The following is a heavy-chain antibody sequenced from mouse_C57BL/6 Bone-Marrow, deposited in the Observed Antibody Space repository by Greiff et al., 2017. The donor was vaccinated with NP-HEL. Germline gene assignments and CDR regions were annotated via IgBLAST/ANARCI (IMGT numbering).Heavy chain of an antibody. V-gene: IGHV1-18*01. CDR2: INPNNGGT. Sequence: VHVKQSGPELVKPGASVKIPCKASGYTFTDYNMDWVKQSHGKSLEWIGDINPNNGGTIYNQKFKGKATLTVDKSSSTAYMELRSLTSEDTAVYYCARGGRGGAMDYWGQGTSVTVSS. CDR3: ARGGRGGAMDY. J-gene: IGHJ4*01. CDR1: GYTFTDYN. D-gene: IGHD1-1*01.